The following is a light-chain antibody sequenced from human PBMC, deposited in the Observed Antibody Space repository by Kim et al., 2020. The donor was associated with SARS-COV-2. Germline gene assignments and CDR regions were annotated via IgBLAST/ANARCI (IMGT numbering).Light chain of an antibody. Sequence: EIVLTQSPGTLSLSPGERATLSCRASQSVSSSYLAWYQQKPGQAPRLLIYGASSRATGIPDRFSGSGSGTDFTLTISRLEPEDFAVSYCQQYGSSPGGTFGQGTKLEI. CDR2: GAS. V-gene: IGKV3-20*01. CDR3: QQYGSSPGGT. J-gene: IGKJ2*02. CDR1: QSVSSSY.